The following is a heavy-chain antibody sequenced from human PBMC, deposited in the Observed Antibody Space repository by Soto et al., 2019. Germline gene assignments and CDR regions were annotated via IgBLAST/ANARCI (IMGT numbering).Heavy chain of an antibody. Sequence: PSETLSLTCTVSGGSISSGGYYWSWIRQHPGKGLEWIGYIYYSGSTYYNPSLKSRVTISVDTSKNQFSLKLSSVTAADTAVYYCARDRHDLDFWSGLNWFDPWGQGTLVTVSS. CDR3: ARDRHDLDFWSGLNWFDP. D-gene: IGHD3-3*01. CDR1: GGSISSGGYY. J-gene: IGHJ5*02. CDR2: IYYSGST. V-gene: IGHV4-31*03.